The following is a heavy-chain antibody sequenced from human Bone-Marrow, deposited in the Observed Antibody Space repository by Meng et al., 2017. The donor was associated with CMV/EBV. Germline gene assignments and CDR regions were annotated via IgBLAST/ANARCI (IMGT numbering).Heavy chain of an antibody. CDR3: ARGVYSNYDS. D-gene: IGHD4-11*01. J-gene: IGHJ4*02. V-gene: IGHV3-11*04. CDR2: ISSDGDSD. CDR1: GFTFSDYY. Sequence: GGSLRLSCAASGFTFSDYYMNWIRQAPGKGLEWISYISSDGDSDFYGKSVKGRFTISRDNAKNSLYLQMNSLRAEDTAVYYCARGVYSNYDSWGQGTLVTVSS.